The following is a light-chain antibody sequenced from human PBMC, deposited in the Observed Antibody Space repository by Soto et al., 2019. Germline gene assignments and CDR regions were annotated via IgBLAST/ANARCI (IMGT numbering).Light chain of an antibody. Sequence: QSVLTQPASVSGSPGQTITISCTGTSSDVGGYQYVSWYQQHPGKAPKLIIYEVSKRPSGVSNRFSGSKSGNTASLTISGLQADDEGDYYCSSYTRGSTLVFGGGTKLTVL. CDR3: SSYTRGSTLV. CDR1: SSDVGGYQY. V-gene: IGLV2-14*01. CDR2: EVS. J-gene: IGLJ3*02.